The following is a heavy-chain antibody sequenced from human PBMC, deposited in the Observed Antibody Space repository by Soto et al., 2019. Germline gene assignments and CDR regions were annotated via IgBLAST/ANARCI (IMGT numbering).Heavy chain of an antibody. D-gene: IGHD2-15*01. CDR2: INQGGGEK. Sequence: VQLVESGGGLVQPGGSLRLSCAASGFTFSGYWMAWVRQAPGKGLEWVANINQGGGEKYHVDSVKGRFTISRDNAEKSLYLQMNSLRAEDTAVYYCARDATYCLDCWGRGTLVTVSS. V-gene: IGHV3-7*03. CDR1: GFTFSGYW. J-gene: IGHJ4*02. CDR3: ARDATYCLDC.